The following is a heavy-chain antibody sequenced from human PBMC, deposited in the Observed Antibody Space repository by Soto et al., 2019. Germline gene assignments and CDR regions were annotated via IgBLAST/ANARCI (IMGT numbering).Heavy chain of an antibody. CDR1: GFTFSSYG. Sequence: GGSLRLSCAASGFTFSSYGMHWVRQAPGKGLEWVAVISYDGSNKYYADSVKGRFTISRDNSKNTLYLQMNSLRAEDTAVYYCAKGDLVVVTEGVIDYYYYYGMDVWGQGTTVTVSS. CDR2: ISYDGSNK. CDR3: AKGDLVVVTEGVIDYYYYYGMDV. V-gene: IGHV3-30*18. D-gene: IGHD3-22*01. J-gene: IGHJ6*02.